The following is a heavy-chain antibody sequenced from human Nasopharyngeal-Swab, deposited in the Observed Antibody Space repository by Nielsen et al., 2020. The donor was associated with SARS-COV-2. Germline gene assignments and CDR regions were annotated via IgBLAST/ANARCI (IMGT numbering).Heavy chain of an antibody. Sequence: SETLSLTCTVSGGSISSYYWSWIRQPPGKGLEWIGEINHSGSTNYNPSLKSRVTISLDTSKNQFSLKLTSVTAADTAVYYCARGRWEDYGDPGYYFDYWGQGTLVTVSS. J-gene: IGHJ4*02. D-gene: IGHD4-17*01. CDR3: ARGRWEDYGDPGYYFDY. V-gene: IGHV4-34*01. CDR1: GGSISSYY. CDR2: INHSGST.